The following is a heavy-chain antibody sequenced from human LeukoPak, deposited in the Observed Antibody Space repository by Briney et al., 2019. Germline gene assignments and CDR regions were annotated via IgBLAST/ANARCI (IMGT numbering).Heavy chain of an antibody. CDR2: IYSGGNT. Sequence: GGSLRLSCAASGFTVSFNYMNWVRQAPGKGLEWVSVIYSGGNTYYADSVKGRFTISRHNSEDTVYLQMNSLRPEDTAVYYCARDPKYSNSWFFDYWGQGTLVTVSS. V-gene: IGHV3-53*04. CDR3: ARDPKYSNSWFFDY. CDR1: GFTVSFNY. D-gene: IGHD6-13*01. J-gene: IGHJ4*02.